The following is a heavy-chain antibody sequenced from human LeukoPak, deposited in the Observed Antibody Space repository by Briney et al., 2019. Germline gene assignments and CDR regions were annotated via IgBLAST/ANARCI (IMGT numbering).Heavy chain of an antibody. CDR3: ATTSNAPGNY. V-gene: IGHV3-7*01. Sequence: WVANINEDGSGKYYVDSVKGRFTISGDNAENSVHLQMNSLRAEDTAVYYCATTSNAPGNYWGQGTLVTVSS. J-gene: IGHJ4*02. D-gene: IGHD6-6*01. CDR2: INEDGSGK.